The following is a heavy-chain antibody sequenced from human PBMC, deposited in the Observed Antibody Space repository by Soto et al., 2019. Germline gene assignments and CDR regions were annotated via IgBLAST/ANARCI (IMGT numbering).Heavy chain of an antibody. CDR1: GFSFTSSA. V-gene: IGHV1-58*01. Sequence: SVKVSCKASGFSFTSSAVQWVRQARGQRLEWIGWIVVGSGNTNYAQKFQERVTITRDMSTSTAYMELSSLRSEDTAVYYCAESVPGSDYYYGMDVWGQGTTVTVSS. J-gene: IGHJ6*02. CDR2: IVVGSGNT. CDR3: AESVPGSDYYYGMDV.